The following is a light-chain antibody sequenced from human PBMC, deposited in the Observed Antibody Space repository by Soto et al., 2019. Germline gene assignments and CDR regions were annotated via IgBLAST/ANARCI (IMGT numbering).Light chain of an antibody. J-gene: IGKJ4*01. CDR3: QQYNNWPLT. Sequence: EIVMTQSPVTLSVSPGERATLSCRARQSVSSNLAWYQQKPGQAPRLLIYGASTRATGIPARFSGSGSGTEFTLTISSLQSEDFAVYYCQQYNNWPLTFGGGTKVEIK. V-gene: IGKV3-15*01. CDR1: QSVSSN. CDR2: GAS.